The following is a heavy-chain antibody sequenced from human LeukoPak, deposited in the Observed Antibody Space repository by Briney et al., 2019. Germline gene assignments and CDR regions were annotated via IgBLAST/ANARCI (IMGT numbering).Heavy chain of an antibody. CDR1: GYSFTSYW. V-gene: IGHV5-10-1*01. J-gene: IGHJ6*04. D-gene: IGHD2-2*01. Sequence: GESLRISCKGSGYSFTSYWISWVRQMPGKGLEWMGRIDPSDSYTNYSPSFQGHVTIPADKSISTAYLQWSSLKASDTAMYYCARDIVVVPAAMNYYYGMDVWGKGTTVTVSS. CDR2: IDPSDSYT. CDR3: ARDIVVVPAAMNYYYGMDV.